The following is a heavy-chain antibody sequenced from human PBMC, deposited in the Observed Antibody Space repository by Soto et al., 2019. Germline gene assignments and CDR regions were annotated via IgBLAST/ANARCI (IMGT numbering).Heavy chain of an antibody. CDR3: ARAGYCSGGSCYPHYYYYYGMDV. D-gene: IGHD2-15*01. CDR2: ISAYNGNT. J-gene: IGHJ6*02. V-gene: IGHV1-18*04. Sequence: QVQLVQSGAEVKKPGASVKVSCKASGYTFTSYGISWVRQAPGQGLEWMGWISAYNGNTNYAQKLQGRVTMITDTSTSTAYMELRSLRSDDTAVYYCARAGYCSGGSCYPHYYYYYGMDVWGQGTTVTVSS. CDR1: GYTFTSYG.